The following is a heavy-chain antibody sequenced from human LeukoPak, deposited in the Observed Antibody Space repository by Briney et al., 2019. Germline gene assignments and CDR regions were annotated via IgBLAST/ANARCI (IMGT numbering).Heavy chain of an antibody. Sequence: SETLSLTCTVSGGSISSSSYYWGWIRQPPGKGLEWIGSIYYSGSTYYNPSLKSRVTISVDTSKNQFSLKLSSVTAADTAVYYCARHGGVRWLRPYPYYYYYYMDVWGKGTTVTISS. CDR2: IYYSGST. CDR3: ARHGGVRWLRPYPYYYYYYMDV. D-gene: IGHD2-8*02. CDR1: GGSISSSSYY. J-gene: IGHJ6*03. V-gene: IGHV4-39*01.